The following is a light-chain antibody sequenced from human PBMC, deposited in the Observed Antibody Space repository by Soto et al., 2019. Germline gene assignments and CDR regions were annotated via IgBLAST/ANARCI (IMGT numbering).Light chain of an antibody. CDR3: QHYNSYSEA. J-gene: IGKJ1*01. CDR1: QTISSW. Sequence: DIQMTQSPSTLSASVGGSVTITFRASQTISSWLAWYQQKPGKAPKLLIYKASTLKSGVPSRFSGSGSGTEFTLTISSLQPDDFATYYCQHYNSYSEAFGQGTKVDI. V-gene: IGKV1-5*03. CDR2: KAS.